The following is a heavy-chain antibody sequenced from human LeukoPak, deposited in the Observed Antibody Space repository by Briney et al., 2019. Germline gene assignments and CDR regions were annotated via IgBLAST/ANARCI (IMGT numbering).Heavy chain of an antibody. J-gene: IGHJ3*01. CDR2: INPNGGRT. CDR3: AGDMNTRVTPISYAFDL. D-gene: IGHD4-23*01. CDR1: GGTFSSYA. Sequence: ASVKVSCKASGGTFSSYAISWVRQAPGQGLEWLGLINPNGGRTAYAQNFQGRVTMTRDTSTTTLYLELSSLRSDDTAVYYCAGDMNTRVTPISYAFDLWGQGTMVTVSS. V-gene: IGHV1-46*01.